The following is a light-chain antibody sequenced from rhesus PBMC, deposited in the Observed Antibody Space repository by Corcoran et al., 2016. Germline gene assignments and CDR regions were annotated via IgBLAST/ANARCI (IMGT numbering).Light chain of an antibody. CDR2: KDN. CDR1: SSDIGRYNY. CDR3: CSYVASYTYV. V-gene: IGLV2-11*01. J-gene: IGLJ1*01. Sequence: QSAPIQSPSVSGSLGQSVTISCTGNSSDIGRYNYVSWYRQQPGTTTTLMMYKDNIRPSGISDRFSGSKSGNTAFLTISGLQAEDVADYYCCSYVASYTYVFGGGSRLTVL.